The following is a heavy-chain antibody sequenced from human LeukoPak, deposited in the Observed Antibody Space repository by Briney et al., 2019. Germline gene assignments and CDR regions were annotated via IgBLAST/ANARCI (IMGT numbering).Heavy chain of an antibody. D-gene: IGHD6-19*01. CDR2: LSSSSRTI. CDR3: ARDGRIAVAAPFDY. Sequence: GGSLRLSCAASGFTFSAYWMHWVRQAPGRGLECVSYLSSSSRTIFYTDSVKGRFTISRDNAKNSLYLQMNSLRDEDTAVYYCARDGRIAVAAPFDYWGQGTLVTVSS. V-gene: IGHV3-48*02. J-gene: IGHJ4*02. CDR1: GFTFSAYW.